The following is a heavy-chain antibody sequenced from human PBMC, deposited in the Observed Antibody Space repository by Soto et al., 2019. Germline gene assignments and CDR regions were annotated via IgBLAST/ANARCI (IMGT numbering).Heavy chain of an antibody. CDR1: GFTFSRFW. CDR2: INSDGSTT. J-gene: IGHJ5*02. CDR3: ARGASGSSNWFDP. D-gene: IGHD3-10*01. V-gene: IGHV3-74*01. Sequence: EVQLVESGGGLVQPGGSLRLSCAASGFTFSRFWMHWVRQAPGKGLVWVSRINSDGSTTTYADSVKGRFTISRDIAKNTLYLQMNSLRAGDTAVYYCARGASGSSNWFDPWGQGTLVTVSS.